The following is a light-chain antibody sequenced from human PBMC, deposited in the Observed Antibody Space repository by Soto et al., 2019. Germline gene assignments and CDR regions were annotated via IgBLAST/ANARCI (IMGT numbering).Light chain of an antibody. V-gene: IGLV2-23*01. CDR2: EGS. CDR3: CSDGRLGGVV. Sequence: QSALTQPASVSGSPGQSITISCSGTSTDIGGCNLVPWYQRHPGNPPKLMIYEGSKRPSGVSSRFSGSKSGYTASLTIAGLPGEDEADYYCCSDGRLGGVVFGGGTKLTVL. J-gene: IGLJ2*01. CDR1: STDIGGCNL.